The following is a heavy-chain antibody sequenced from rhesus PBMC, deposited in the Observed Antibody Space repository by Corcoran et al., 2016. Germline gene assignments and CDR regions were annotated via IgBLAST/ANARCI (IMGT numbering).Heavy chain of an antibody. V-gene: IGHV4-73*01. CDR3: AREDRRTRYYFDY. J-gene: IGHJ4*01. CDR2: IDGTSAST. CDR1: GGAIRGYY. D-gene: IGHD2-33*01. Sequence: QVKLQQWGEGLVKPSETLSLTCAVYGGAIRGYYWSWSRQPPGKGLEWIGNIDGTSASTNYNPSLKNRVTISKDTSKNQFSLKLSSVTAADTAVYYCAREDRRTRYYFDYWGQGVLVTVSS.